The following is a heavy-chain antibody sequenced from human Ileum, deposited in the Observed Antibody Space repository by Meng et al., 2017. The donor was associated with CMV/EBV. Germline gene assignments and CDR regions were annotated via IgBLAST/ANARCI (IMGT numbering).Heavy chain of an antibody. CDR2: IYSGGSST. D-gene: IGHD3-10*01. CDR1: GFTFSNYA. Sequence: GGSLRLSCAASGFTFSNYAMSWVRQAPGKGLEWVSVIYSGGSSTYYADSVKGRFTISRDNSKDTPYLQMNSLGAEDTAVYYCAKGGSGSGSYGGNEDWGQGTLVTVSS. CDR3: AKGGSGSGSYGGNED. J-gene: IGHJ4*02. V-gene: IGHV3-23*03.